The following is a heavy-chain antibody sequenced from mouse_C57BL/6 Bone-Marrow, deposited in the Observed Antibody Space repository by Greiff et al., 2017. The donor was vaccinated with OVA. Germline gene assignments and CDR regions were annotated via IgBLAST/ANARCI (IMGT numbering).Heavy chain of an antibody. V-gene: IGHV1-26*01. CDR3: AGHYDEGFYAMDY. Sequence: VQLQQSGPELVKPGASVKISCKASGYTFTDYYMNWVKQSHGKSLEWIGDINPNNGGTSYNQKFKGKATLTVDKSSSTAYMELRSLTSEDSAVYYCAGHYDEGFYAMDYWGQGTSVTVSS. J-gene: IGHJ4*01. CDR1: GYTFTDYY. CDR2: INPNNGGT. D-gene: IGHD1-2*01.